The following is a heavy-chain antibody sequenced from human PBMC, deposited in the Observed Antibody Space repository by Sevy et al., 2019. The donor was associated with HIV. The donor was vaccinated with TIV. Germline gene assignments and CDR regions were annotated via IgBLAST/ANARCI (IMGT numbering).Heavy chain of an antibody. J-gene: IGHJ4*02. CDR3: AKDKGSSSPLDY. CDR1: GFTFSSYG. D-gene: IGHD6-13*01. Sequence: GGSLRLSCAASGFTFSSYGMHWVRQAPGKGLEWVAVIWSDGSNKYYADSVKGRFTISRDNSKNTLYLQMNSLRAEDTAVYYCAKDKGSSSPLDYWGQGTLVTVSS. V-gene: IGHV3-33*06. CDR2: IWSDGSNK.